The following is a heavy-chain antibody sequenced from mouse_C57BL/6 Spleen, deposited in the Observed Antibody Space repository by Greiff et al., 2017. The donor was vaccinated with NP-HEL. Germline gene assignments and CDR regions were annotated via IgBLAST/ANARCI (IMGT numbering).Heavy chain of an antibody. Sequence: EVKVVESGEGLVKPGGSLKLSCAASGFTFSSYAMSWVRQTPEKRLEWVAYISSGGDYIYYADTVKGRFTISRDNARNTLYLQMSSLKSEDTAMYYCTRDRVTTVVVDYAMDYWGQGTSVTVSS. V-gene: IGHV5-9-1*02. CDR1: GFTFSSYA. D-gene: IGHD1-1*01. CDR2: ISSGGDYI. CDR3: TRDRVTTVVVDYAMDY. J-gene: IGHJ4*01.